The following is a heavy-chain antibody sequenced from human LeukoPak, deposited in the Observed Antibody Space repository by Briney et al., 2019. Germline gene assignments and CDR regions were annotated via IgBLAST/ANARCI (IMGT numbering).Heavy chain of an antibody. CDR1: GGSFSGCY. CDR2: INHSGST. CDR3: ARDRSGPFDY. J-gene: IGHJ4*02. Sequence: SETLSLTCAVYGGSFSGCYWSWIRQPPGKGLEWIGEINHSGSTNYNPSLKSRVTISVDTSKNRFSLKLSSVTAADTAVYYCARDRSGPFDYWGQGTLVTVSS. V-gene: IGHV4-34*01. D-gene: IGHD6-19*01.